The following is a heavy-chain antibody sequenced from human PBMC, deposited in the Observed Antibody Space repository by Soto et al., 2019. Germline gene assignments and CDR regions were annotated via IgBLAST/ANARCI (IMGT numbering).Heavy chain of an antibody. J-gene: IGHJ3*02. CDR1: GGSFSGYY. D-gene: IGHD3-3*01. CDR2: INHSGST. V-gene: IGHV4-34*01. Sequence: SETLSLTWAVYGGSFSGYYWSWIRPPPGKELDWIGEINHSGSTNYNPSLKSRVTISVDTSKNQFSLKLSSVTAADTAVYYCARAGYYDFWSGYYPVGAFDIWGQGTMVTVSS. CDR3: ARAGYYDFWSGYYPVGAFDI.